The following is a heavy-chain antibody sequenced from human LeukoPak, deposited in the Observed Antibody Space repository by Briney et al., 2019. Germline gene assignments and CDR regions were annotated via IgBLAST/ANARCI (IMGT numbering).Heavy chain of an antibody. CDR3: ARAQGPSGSYFYMDV. Sequence: GGSLRLSCAASGFTFSSYWMSWVRQAPGKGLEWVANIKQDGSEKYYVDSVKGRFTISRDNAKNSLYLQMNSLRAEDTAVYYCARAQGPSGSYFYMDVWGKGTTVTVSS. V-gene: IGHV3-7*01. CDR2: IKQDGSEK. J-gene: IGHJ6*03. D-gene: IGHD1-26*01. CDR1: GFTFSSYW.